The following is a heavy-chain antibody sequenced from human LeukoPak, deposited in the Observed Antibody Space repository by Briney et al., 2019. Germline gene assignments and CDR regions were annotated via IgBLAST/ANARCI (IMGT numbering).Heavy chain of an antibody. J-gene: IGHJ4*02. CDR3: ARAAGIRPGYIDY. V-gene: IGHV1-8*01. CDR2: MNPNSGNT. Sequence: APVKVSCKASGYTFTSYDINWVRQATGQGLEWMGWMNPNSGNTGYTQKFQGRVTITRNTSISTAYMELSSLRSEDTAVYYCARAAGIRPGYIDYWGQGTLVTVSS. CDR1: GYTFTSYD.